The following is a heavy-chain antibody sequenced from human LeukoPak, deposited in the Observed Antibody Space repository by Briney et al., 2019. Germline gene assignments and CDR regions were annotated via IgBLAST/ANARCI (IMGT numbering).Heavy chain of an antibody. CDR1: GFTFSSYG. Sequence: GGSLRLSCAASGFTFSSYGMHWGRHAPRKRLEWVAVISYDGSNKYYADSVKGRFTISRDNSKNTLYLQMNSLRAEDTAVYYCASGSSWPYYFDYWGQGTLVTVSS. CDR3: ASGSSWPYYFDY. D-gene: IGHD6-13*01. V-gene: IGHV3-30*03. J-gene: IGHJ4*02. CDR2: ISYDGSNK.